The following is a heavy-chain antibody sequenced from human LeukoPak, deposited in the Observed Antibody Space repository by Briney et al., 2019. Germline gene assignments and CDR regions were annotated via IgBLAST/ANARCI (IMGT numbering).Heavy chain of an antibody. CDR2: IIPIFGTA. J-gene: IGHJ3*02. CDR1: GGTFSSYA. CDR3: ARGRTTVTTGLDAFDI. Sequence: ASVKVSCKASGGTFSSYAISWVRQAPGQGLEWMGGIIPIFGTANYAQKFQGRVTITADESTSTAYMELSSLRSEDTAVYCCARGRTTVTTGLDAFDIWGQGTMVTVSS. V-gene: IGHV1-69*13. D-gene: IGHD4-17*01.